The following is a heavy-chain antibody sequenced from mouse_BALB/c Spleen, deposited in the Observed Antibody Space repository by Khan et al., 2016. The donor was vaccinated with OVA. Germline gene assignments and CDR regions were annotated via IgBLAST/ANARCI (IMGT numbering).Heavy chain of an antibody. CDR3: ARWATWYFDV. Sequence: VQLQQSGGEVVRPGTSVKISCKASGYTFTNYWLGWVRQRPGHGLEWIGDIYPGGFFTNYNEQFKGKATLTVDTSSSTANMQLSTLTSEDSAVYCCARWATWYFDVWGAGTTVTVSS. D-gene: IGHD3-1*01. V-gene: IGHV1-63*02. J-gene: IGHJ1*01. CDR2: IYPGGFFT. CDR1: GYTFTNYW.